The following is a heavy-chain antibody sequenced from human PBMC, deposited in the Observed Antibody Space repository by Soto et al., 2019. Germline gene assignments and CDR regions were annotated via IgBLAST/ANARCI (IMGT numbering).Heavy chain of an antibody. CDR2: INHSGST. CDR1: GGSFSGYY. CDR3: ARDKITGLFDY. J-gene: IGHJ4*02. D-gene: IGHD2-8*02. Sequence: QVQLQQRGAGLLKPSETLSLTCAVYGGSFSGYYWTWIRQPPGTGLEWIGEINHSGSTNYNPSLKSRVTIPVDTSKNQFSLKLTSVTAADTAVYYCARDKITGLFDYWGQGTLVTVSS. V-gene: IGHV4-34*01.